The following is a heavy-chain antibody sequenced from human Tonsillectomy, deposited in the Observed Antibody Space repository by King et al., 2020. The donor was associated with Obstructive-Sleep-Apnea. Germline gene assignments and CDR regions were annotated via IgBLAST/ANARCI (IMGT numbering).Heavy chain of an antibody. J-gene: IGHJ4*02. D-gene: IGHD2-2*01. Sequence: VQLVESGGGLVQPGRSLRLSCVASGFKFDDYAMHWVRQAPGRGLEWVASINWNSASKHYAGSVKGRFTISRDYAKSYLYLEMNSLRTEDTAFYYCAKSTYAWSPPFDHWGQGTLVTVSS. CDR2: INWNSASK. CDR3: AKSTYAWSPPFDH. CDR1: GFKFDDYA. V-gene: IGHV3-9*01.